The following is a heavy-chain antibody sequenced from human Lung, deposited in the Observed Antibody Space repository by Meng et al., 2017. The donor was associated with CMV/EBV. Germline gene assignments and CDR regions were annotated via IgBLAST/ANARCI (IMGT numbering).Heavy chain of an antibody. J-gene: IGHJ4*02. V-gene: IGHV4-39*01. CDR1: GGSISSSSYY. CDR2: IYYSGST. D-gene: IGHD3-22*01. Sequence: GPLRLSCTVSGGSISSSSYYWGWIRQPPGKGLEWIGSIYYSGSTYYNPSLKSRVTISVDTSKNQFSLKLSSVTAADTAVYYCASTEDYYDSSGYDDWGQGXLVTVSS. CDR3: ASTEDYYDSSGYDD.